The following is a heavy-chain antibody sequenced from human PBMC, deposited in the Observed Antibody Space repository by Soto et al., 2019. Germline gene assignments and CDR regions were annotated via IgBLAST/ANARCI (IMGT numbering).Heavy chain of an antibody. D-gene: IGHD3-16*02. CDR3: ARPDEGIYHSNHHYYYALDI. Sequence: QVQLVQSGAEVKKPGASVRVSCKASGYSFSSHYMHWVKQAPGQGLEWLGIINPTGGSTTYAQKFQGRVTLTADTDTKTVYMELRSLRSEDTAVYYCARPDEGIYHSNHHYYYALDIWGQGTTVTVTS. J-gene: IGHJ6*02. V-gene: IGHV1-46*01. CDR1: GYSFSSHY. CDR2: INPTGGST.